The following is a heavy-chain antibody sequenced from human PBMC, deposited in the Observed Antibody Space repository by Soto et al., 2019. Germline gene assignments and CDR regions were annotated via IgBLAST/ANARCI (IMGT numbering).Heavy chain of an antibody. J-gene: IGHJ4*02. Sequence: KTSETLSLTCTVSGGYISSYYWSWIRQPPGKGLEWIGYIYYSGSTNYNPSLKSRLTISVDTSKYQFYLKLSSVTGADTAVYYCARQGINILTGKTFDYWGQGTLVTVSS. V-gene: IGHV4-59*01. CDR1: GGYISSYY. CDR3: ARQGINILTGKTFDY. D-gene: IGHD3-9*01. CDR2: IYYSGST.